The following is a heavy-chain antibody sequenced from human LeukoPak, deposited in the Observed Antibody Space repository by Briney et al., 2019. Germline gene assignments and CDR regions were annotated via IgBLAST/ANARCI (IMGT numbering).Heavy chain of an antibody. CDR2: ISSSGSTI. CDR3: ARDRDYYYGSGSYYTFGD. V-gene: IGHV3-48*03. Sequence: GGSLRLSCAASGFSFSNSAMNWVRQAPGKGLEWVSYISSSGSTIYYADSVKGRFPISRDNAKNSLYLQMNSLRAEDTAVYYCARDRDYYYGSGSYYTFGDWGQGTLVTVSS. CDR1: GFSFSNSA. J-gene: IGHJ4*02. D-gene: IGHD3-10*01.